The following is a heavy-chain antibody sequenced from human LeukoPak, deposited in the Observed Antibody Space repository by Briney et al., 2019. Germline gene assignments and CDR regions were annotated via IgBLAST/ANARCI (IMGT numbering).Heavy chain of an antibody. V-gene: IGHV3-64D*09. CDR3: VKDDRYFYGSGSPS. CDR1: GFTFSSYA. CDR2: ISSNGGST. J-gene: IGHJ5*02. Sequence: GGSLRLSCSASGFTFSSYAMHWVRQAPGRGLEFVSTISSNGGSTYYADSVKGRFTISRDNSKNTLYLQVSSLRAEDTALYYCVKDDRYFYGSGSPSWGQGTLVTVSS. D-gene: IGHD3-10*01.